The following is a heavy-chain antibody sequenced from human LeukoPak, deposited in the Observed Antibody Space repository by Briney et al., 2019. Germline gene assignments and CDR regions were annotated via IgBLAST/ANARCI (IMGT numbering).Heavy chain of an antibody. V-gene: IGHV4-34*09. CDR2: INYSGST. CDR3: ARNELISSNYYYYGMDV. J-gene: IGHJ6*02. Sequence: SETLSLTCAVYGGSFSGYYWSWIRQPPGKGLEWIGYINYSGSTYYNPSLKSRVTITVDTSKNQFSLKLSSVTAADTAVYHCARNELISSNYYYYGMDVWGQGTTVTVSS. CDR1: GGSFSGYY.